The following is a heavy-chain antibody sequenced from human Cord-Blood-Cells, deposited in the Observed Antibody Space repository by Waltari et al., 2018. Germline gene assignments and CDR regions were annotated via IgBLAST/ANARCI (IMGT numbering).Heavy chain of an antibody. V-gene: IGHV3-30*18. CDR3: AKDRVEGAFDI. CDR1: GFTFSSYG. Sequence: QVQLVESGGGVVQPGRSLRLSCAASGFTFSSYGMHWVRQAPGKGLEWVLVISYDGSNKYYADSVKGRFTISRDNSKNTLYLQRNSLRAEDTAVYYCAKDRVEGAFDIWGQGTMVTVSS. CDR2: ISYDGSNK. J-gene: IGHJ3*02.